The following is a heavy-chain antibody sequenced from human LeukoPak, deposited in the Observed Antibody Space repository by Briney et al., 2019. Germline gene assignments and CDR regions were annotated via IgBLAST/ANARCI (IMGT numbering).Heavy chain of an antibody. J-gene: IGHJ4*02. D-gene: IGHD1-14*01. CDR3: ARDPDGPNYFDY. Sequence: ALVKVSCKASGYTFTSYGISWVRQAPGQGLEWMGWISAYNGNTNYAQKLQGRVTMTTDTSTSTAYMELRSLRSDDTAVYYCARDPDGPNYFDYWGQGTLVTVSS. V-gene: IGHV1-18*01. CDR1: GYTFTSYG. CDR2: ISAYNGNT.